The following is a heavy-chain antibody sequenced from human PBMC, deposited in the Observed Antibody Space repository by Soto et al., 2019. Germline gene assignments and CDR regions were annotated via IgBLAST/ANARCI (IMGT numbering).Heavy chain of an antibody. V-gene: IGHV3-23*01. CDR1: GFTFSNYV. CDR2: ISNSGTHI. D-gene: IGHD1-1*01. CDR3: WIEISGANEGIVY. J-gene: IGHJ4*02. Sequence: GGSLRLSCAASGFTFSNYVMSWVRQAPGKGLEWVSSISNSGTHIYYAESVKGRFTISRDNANNTLYLQMNSLRDDHTALYYCWIEISGANEGIVYWGQGNLVNVS.